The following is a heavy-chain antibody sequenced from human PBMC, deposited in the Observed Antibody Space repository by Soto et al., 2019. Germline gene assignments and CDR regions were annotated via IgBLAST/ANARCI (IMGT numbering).Heavy chain of an antibody. D-gene: IGHD6-13*01. CDR2: FYSGST. CDR3: ATTRGIAVGGSFDH. CDR1: GASISSRSSY. Sequence: SETLSLTCIVSGASISSRSSYWGWIRQPPGKGLEWVGTFYSGSTYNNPSLKSRVTISVDTSKNQFSLKLSSVAAEDTAIYYCATTRGIAVGGSFDHWGRGTLVTVSS. J-gene: IGHJ5*02. V-gene: IGHV4-39*01.